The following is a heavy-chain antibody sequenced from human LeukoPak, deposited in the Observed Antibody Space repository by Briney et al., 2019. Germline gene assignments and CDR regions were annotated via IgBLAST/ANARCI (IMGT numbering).Heavy chain of an antibody. D-gene: IGHD3-3*01. CDR1: GFTFSSYA. Sequence: HPGGSLRLSCAASGFTFSSYAMSWVRQAPGKGLEWVSAISGSGGSTYYADSVKGRFTISRDNSKNTLYLQMNSLRAEDTAVYYCAKPSLYYDFFDDSSYYFDYWGQGTLVTVSS. J-gene: IGHJ4*02. V-gene: IGHV3-23*01. CDR3: AKPSLYYDFFDDSSYYFDY. CDR2: ISGSGGST.